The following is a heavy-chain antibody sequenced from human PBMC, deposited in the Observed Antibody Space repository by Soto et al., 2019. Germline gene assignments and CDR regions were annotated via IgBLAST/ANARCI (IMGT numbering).Heavy chain of an antibody. J-gene: IGHJ3*01. D-gene: IGHD2-8*02. V-gene: IGHV3-30*09. CDR1: GFSLSSYI. Sequence: GGSLRLSCAASGFSLSSYIMHWLRQAPGKGLEWVAAISSDGTNKGSADSVRGRFAISRDNSDNTLYLQVTSLRPEDSAVYFCARDRIRMWYCVGAFDVWGQGTMVTVSS. CDR3: ARDRIRMWYCVGAFDV. CDR2: ISSDGTNK.